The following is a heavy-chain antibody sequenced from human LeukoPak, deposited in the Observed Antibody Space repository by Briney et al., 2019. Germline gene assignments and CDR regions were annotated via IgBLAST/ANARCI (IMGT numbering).Heavy chain of an antibody. D-gene: IGHD3-9*01. Sequence: SVKVSCKASGGTFSSYAISWVRQAPGQGLEWMGGIIPIFGTANYAQKFQGRVTITADESTSTAYMELSSLRSEDTAVYYCAREAFDPARPLYYFDYWGQGTLVTVSS. CDR1: GGTFSSYA. J-gene: IGHJ4*02. CDR2: IIPIFGTA. CDR3: AREAFDPARPLYYFDY. V-gene: IGHV1-69*13.